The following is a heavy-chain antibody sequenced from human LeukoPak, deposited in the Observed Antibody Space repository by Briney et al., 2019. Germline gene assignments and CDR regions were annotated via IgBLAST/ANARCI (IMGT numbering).Heavy chain of an antibody. V-gene: IGHV3-33*01. CDR3: PTTYSAYWSSTSCYGRFDY. CDR2: IWYDGSNK. Sequence: PGGSLRLSCAASGVTFSSYDMHWVRQASGKGLEWVAVIWYDGSNKYYADPVRGQFTISRDNSKHTLYLLIYSLTPEDTAVYYSPTTYSAYWSSTSCYGRFDYWSQATLVTVSA. D-gene: IGHD2-2*01. CDR1: GVTFSSYD. J-gene: IGHJ4*02.